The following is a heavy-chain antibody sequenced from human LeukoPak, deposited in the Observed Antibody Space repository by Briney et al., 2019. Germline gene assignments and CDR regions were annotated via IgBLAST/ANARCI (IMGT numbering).Heavy chain of an antibody. Sequence: GESLKISCKASGYSFTTYWIGWMRQMPGKGLEWMGIIYPGDSDTRYSPSFQGQVTISADKSISTAYLQWSSLKASDTALYYCARGTSGANYYYYMAVWGKGTTVIVSS. CDR3: ARGTSGANYYYYMAV. J-gene: IGHJ6*03. CDR2: IYPGDSDT. CDR1: GYSFTTYW. V-gene: IGHV5-51*01.